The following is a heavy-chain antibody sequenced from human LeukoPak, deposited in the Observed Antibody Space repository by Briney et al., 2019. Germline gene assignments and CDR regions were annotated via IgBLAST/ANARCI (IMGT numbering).Heavy chain of an antibody. CDR1: GFTFSSYA. D-gene: IGHD2-2*01. V-gene: IGHV3-23*01. J-gene: IGHJ4*02. CDR2: ISGSGGST. CDR3: ARLRVLAASTSGFDY. Sequence: GGSLRLSCAASGFTFSSYAMSWVRQAPGKGLEWVSAISGSGGSTYYADSVKGRFTISRDNSKNTLYLQMNSPRAEDTAVYYCARLRVLAASTSGFDYWGQGTLVTVSS.